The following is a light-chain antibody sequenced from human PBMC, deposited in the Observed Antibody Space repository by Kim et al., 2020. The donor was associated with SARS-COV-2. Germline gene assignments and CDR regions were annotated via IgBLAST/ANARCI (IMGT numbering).Light chain of an antibody. CDR1: QSISRN. CDR2: GAS. Sequence: SVGDRVTIPCRASQSISRNLNWYQQKPGKAPNLLFYGASSLQSGVPSRFSGSASGTDFTLTISSLQPEDFATYYCQQSYSTPPRTFGQGTTVDIK. CDR3: QQSYSTPPRT. V-gene: IGKV1-39*01. J-gene: IGKJ1*01.